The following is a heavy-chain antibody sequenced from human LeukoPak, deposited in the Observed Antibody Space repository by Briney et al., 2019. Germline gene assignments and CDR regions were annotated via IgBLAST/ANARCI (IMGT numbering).Heavy chain of an antibody. CDR3: ARGRRDGYNY. CDR1: GFIFSSYK. D-gene: IGHD5-24*01. V-gene: IGHV3-48*03. CDR2: ISTTGTTI. Sequence: GGSLRLSCEASGFIFSSYKMNWVRQVPGKGLEWVSYISTTGTTIYYSDSVRGRFTISRDNARNSLFLQMSSLRAEDTAVYYCARGRRDGYNYWGQGTLVTVSS. J-gene: IGHJ4*02.